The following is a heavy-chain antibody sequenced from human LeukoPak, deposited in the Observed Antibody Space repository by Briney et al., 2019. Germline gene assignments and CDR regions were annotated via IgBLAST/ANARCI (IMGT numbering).Heavy chain of an antibody. J-gene: IGHJ4*02. CDR3: AREGYYDSSGPSAFDY. Sequence: SETLSLTCTVSGYSISSGYYWGWIRQPPGKGLEWIGSNYHSGSTYYNPSLKSRVTISVDTSKNQFSLKLSSVTAADTAVYYCAREGYYDSSGPSAFDYWGQGTLVTVSS. V-gene: IGHV4-38-2*02. CDR2: NYHSGST. CDR1: GYSISSGYY. D-gene: IGHD3-22*01.